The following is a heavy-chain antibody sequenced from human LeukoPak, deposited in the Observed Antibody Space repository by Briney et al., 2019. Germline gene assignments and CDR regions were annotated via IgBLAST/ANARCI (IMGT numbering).Heavy chain of an antibody. D-gene: IGHD3-9*01. CDR2: IGYDGSNK. CDR1: GFTFSSYG. J-gene: IGHJ4*02. CDR3: AKQLRYFDWPPLDY. V-gene: IGHV3-30*02. Sequence: PGGSLRLSCAASGFTFSSYGMHWVRLAPGKGLEWEAFIGYDGSNKYYADSVKGRFTISRDNSKNTLYLQMNSLRAEDTAVYYCAKQLRYFDWPPLDYWGQGTLVTVSS.